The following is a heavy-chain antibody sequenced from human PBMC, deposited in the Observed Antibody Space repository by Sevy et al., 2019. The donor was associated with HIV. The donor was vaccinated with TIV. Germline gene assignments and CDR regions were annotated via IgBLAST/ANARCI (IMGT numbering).Heavy chain of an antibody. CDR1: GFTFSSDW. J-gene: IGHJ6*04. CDR3: ARWDV. V-gene: IGHV3-7*01. Sequence: GGSLRLSCAASGFTFSSDWMNWVRQAPGKGLEWVANIKEDGSDKYYVDSMKGRFTSSRDNVQNSLYLEMNSLRAEDTAVYYCARWDVWGKGTTVTVSS. CDR2: IKEDGSDK.